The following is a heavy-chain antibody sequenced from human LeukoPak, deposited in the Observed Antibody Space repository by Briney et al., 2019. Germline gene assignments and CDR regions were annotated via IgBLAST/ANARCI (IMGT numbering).Heavy chain of an antibody. CDR3: ARVSVRAIIEARLLRAGLAFDY. CDR1: GYTFTSYG. D-gene: IGHD6-6*01. V-gene: IGHV1-18*01. Sequence: SLKLSCKASGYTFTSYGISWVRQAPGPRREWMGWISAYNGNTNYAQKLQCRVTMTTDTSTSTAYMELRSLSSDDTAVYYCARVSVRAIIEARLLRAGLAFDYWGQGTLVTVSS. CDR2: ISAYNGNT. J-gene: IGHJ4*02.